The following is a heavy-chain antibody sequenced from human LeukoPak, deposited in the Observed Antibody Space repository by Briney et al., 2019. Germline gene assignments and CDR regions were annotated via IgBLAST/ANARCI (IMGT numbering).Heavy chain of an antibody. CDR1: GGSISSYY. Sequence: SETLSLTCTVSGGSISSYYWSWIRQPAGKGLEWVGYIYYSGSTNYNPSLKSRVTISVDKSKNQFSLKLSSVTAADTAVDYCARAPYSSGWWADFDYWGQGTLVTVSS. CDR2: IYYSGST. D-gene: IGHD6-19*01. V-gene: IGHV4-59*01. CDR3: ARAPYSSGWWADFDY. J-gene: IGHJ4*02.